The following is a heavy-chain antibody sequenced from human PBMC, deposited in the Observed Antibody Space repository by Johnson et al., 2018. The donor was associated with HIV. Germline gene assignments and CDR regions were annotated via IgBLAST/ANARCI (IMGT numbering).Heavy chain of an antibody. CDR1: GFTFSSYW. CDR3: ARDYRELIVGATLHDAFDI. CDR2: IKQDGSEK. V-gene: IGHV3-7*01. Sequence: VQLVESGGGLVQPGGSLRLSCAASGFTFSSYWMSWVRQAPGKGLEWVANIKQDGSEKYYVDSVKGRFTMSRDNAKKSLYLQMNSLRAEDTAVYYCARDYRELIVGATLHDAFDIWGQGTMVTVSS. D-gene: IGHD1-26*01. J-gene: IGHJ3*02.